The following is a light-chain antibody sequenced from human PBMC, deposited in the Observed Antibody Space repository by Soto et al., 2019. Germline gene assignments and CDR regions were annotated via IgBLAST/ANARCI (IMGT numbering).Light chain of an antibody. CDR2: DAS. J-gene: IGKJ2*01. CDR1: QSVSSY. CDR3: HQRGNWPYT. Sequence: EIVLTQSPATLSLSPGERATLSCRASQSVSSYLAWYQQRPGQPPRLLIYDASNRATGIPARFSGSGSGTDFTLIISSLEPEDFAVYYCHQRGNWPYTFGQGTNLEIK. V-gene: IGKV3-11*01.